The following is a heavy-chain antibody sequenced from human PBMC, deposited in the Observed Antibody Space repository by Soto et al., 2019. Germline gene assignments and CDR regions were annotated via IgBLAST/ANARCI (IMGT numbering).Heavy chain of an antibody. CDR2: IYYSGST. CDR3: ARELRVRGVTSLWPAGFDP. V-gene: IGHV4-31*03. J-gene: IGHJ5*02. D-gene: IGHD3-10*01. Sequence: SETLSLTCTVSGGSISSGGYYWSWIRQHPGKGLEWIGYIYYSGSTYYNPSLKSRVTISVDTSKNQFSLKLSSVTAADTAVYYCARELRVRGVTSLWPAGFDPWGQGTLVTVSS. CDR1: GGSISSGGYY.